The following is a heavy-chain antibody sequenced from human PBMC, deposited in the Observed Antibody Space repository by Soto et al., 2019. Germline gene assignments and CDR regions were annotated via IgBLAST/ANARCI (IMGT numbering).Heavy chain of an antibody. CDR1: GVSFSGYY. D-gene: IGHD2-21*01. J-gene: IGHJ4*02. V-gene: IGHV4-34*01. Sequence: QVQLQQWGAGLLKPSETLSLTCAFYGVSFSGYYWTWIRQPPGTGLEWIVEINHSGRTNYNPSITSRVNISVDTSKNQFSLKLTSVTAADTAVYYCARDKIAGLFDYSGQGTLVTVSS. CDR3: ARDKIAGLFDY. CDR2: INHSGRT.